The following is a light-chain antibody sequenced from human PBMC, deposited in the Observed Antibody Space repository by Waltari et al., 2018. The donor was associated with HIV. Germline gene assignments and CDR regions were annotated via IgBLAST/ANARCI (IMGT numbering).Light chain of an antibody. CDR2: DVD. CDR3: ASFTGDDTVL. Sequence: SAVTQPASVSGLPGQSVTISGTGGDSDFGLYKHVSCYQQHPGKVPRLILFDVDSRAPGISDRFSGSKSGPTASLNISGLRAEDEADYYCASFTGDDTVLFGGGTKVTVL. J-gene: IGLJ2*01. CDR1: DSDFGLYKH. V-gene: IGLV2-14*03.